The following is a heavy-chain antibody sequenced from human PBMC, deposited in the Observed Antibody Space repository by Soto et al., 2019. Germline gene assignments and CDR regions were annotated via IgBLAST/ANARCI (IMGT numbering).Heavy chain of an antibody. V-gene: IGHV3-7*01. D-gene: IGHD2-15*01. J-gene: IGHJ5*02. CDR1: GFTFSSYW. CDR3: ARTRYCSGGSCYRSPSWFDP. Sequence: GGSLRLSCAASGFTFSSYWMSWVRQAPGKGLEWVANIKQDGSENYYVDSVKGRFTISRDNAKNSLYLQMNSLRAEDTAVYYCARTRYCSGGSCYRSPSWFDPWGQGTLVTVS. CDR2: IKQDGSEN.